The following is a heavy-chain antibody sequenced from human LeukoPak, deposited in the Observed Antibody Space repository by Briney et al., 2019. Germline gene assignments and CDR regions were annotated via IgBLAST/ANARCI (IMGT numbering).Heavy chain of an antibody. CDR3: ARQVRSPVVMFMDV. D-gene: IGHD3-22*01. J-gene: IGHJ6*03. V-gene: IGHV4-39*01. CDR2: VYYTGIT. CDR1: GGSISSSTYN. Sequence: SETLSLTCTVAGGSISSSTYNWGWIRQPPGKGLEWIGSVYYTGITYYNPSVESRVTISVDTSKNHFSLELNSVTAADTGIYFCARQVRSPVVMFMDVWGKGTTVIVSS.